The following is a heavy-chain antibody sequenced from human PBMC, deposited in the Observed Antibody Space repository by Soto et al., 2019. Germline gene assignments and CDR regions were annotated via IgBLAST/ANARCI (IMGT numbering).Heavy chain of an antibody. CDR3: ARVKQQLGDY. D-gene: IGHD6-13*01. J-gene: IGHJ4*02. CDR2: ISSSGSTI. Sequence: EVQLVESGGGLVQPGGSLRLSCAASGFTFSSYEMNWVRQAPGKGLEWVSYISSSGSTIYYADSVKGRVTISRDNAKNSLYLQMNSLRAEDTAVYYCARVKQQLGDYWGQGTLVTVSS. CDR1: GFTFSSYE. V-gene: IGHV3-48*03.